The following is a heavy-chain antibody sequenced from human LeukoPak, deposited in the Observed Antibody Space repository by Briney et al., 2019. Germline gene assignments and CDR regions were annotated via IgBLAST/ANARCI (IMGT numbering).Heavy chain of an antibody. D-gene: IGHD2-2*01. CDR3: ARARGKIGGYCSSTSCYSLVIDY. V-gene: IGHV1-2*02. J-gene: IGHJ4*02. Sequence: ASVKVSCKASGYTFTGYYMHWVRQAPGQGLDWMGWINPNSGGTNYAQKFQGRVTMTRDTSISTAYMELSRLRSDDTAVYYCARARGKIGGYCSSTSCYSLVIDYWGQGTLVTVSS. CDR2: INPNSGGT. CDR1: GYTFTGYY.